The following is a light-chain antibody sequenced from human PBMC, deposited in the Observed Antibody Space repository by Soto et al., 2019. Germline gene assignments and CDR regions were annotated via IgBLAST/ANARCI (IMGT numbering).Light chain of an antibody. V-gene: IGLV2-8*01. J-gene: IGLJ2*01. Sequence: QSALTQPPCASGSPGQSVTISCTGTSSDVGGYNYVSWYQQHPGKAPKLMIYEVSKRPSGVPDRFSGSKSGNTASLTVSGLEAEDEADYYCSSYAGTHNVVFGGGTKLTVL. CDR3: SSYAGTHNVV. CDR1: SSDVGGYNY. CDR2: EVS.